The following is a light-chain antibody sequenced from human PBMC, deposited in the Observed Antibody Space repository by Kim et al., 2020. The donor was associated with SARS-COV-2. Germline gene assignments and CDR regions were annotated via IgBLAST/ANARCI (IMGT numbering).Light chain of an antibody. Sequence: EIVLTQSPGTVSLSPGERATLSCRASQTVSSSYLAWYQQKPGQAPRLLINDASRRATGIPDRFSGSGSGTDFTLTISRLEPEDFAVYYCLQYASSPTTFGGGTKVDIK. J-gene: IGKJ4*01. CDR3: LQYASSPTT. CDR2: DAS. CDR1: QTVSSSY. V-gene: IGKV3-20*01.